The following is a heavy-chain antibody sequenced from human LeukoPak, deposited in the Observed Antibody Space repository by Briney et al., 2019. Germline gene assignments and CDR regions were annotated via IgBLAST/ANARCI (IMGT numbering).Heavy chain of an antibody. V-gene: IGHV3-7*01. CDR1: GFTFSSYW. CDR2: IKQDGSEK. D-gene: IGHD3-3*01. J-gene: IGHJ3*02. Sequence: GGSLRLSCAASGFTFSSYWMSWVRQAPGKGLEWVANIKQDGSEKYYVDSVKGRFTISRDNAKNSLYLQMNSLRAEDTAVYYCARAYYDFWSGTLNGAFDIWGQGTMVTVSS. CDR3: ARAYYDFWSGTLNGAFDI.